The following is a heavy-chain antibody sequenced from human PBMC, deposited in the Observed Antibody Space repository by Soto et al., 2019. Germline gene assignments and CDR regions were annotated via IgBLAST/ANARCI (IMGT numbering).Heavy chain of an antibody. D-gene: IGHD5-18*01. J-gene: IGHJ4*02. CDR2: IYYSGST. Sequence: PSETLSLTCTVSGGSVSSGSYYWSWIRQPPGKGLEWIGYIYYSGSTNYNPSLKSRVTISVDTSKNQFSLKLSSVTAADMAVYYCARASGPWLPSYYFDYWGQGTLVTSPQ. CDR3: ARASGPWLPSYYFDY. V-gene: IGHV4-61*01. CDR1: GGSVSSGSYY.